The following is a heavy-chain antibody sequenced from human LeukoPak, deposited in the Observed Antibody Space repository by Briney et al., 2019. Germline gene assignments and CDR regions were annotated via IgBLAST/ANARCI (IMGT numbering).Heavy chain of an antibody. V-gene: IGHV4-59*01. CDR3: ARDLGYSLVRGVISGYYYGMDV. Sequence: PSETLSLTCTVSGGSISNYYWSSIRQSPGNGLECVGYISYSGSTNYNPSLKSRVTISVDTSKNQFSLKLSSVTAADTAVYYCARDLGYSLVRGVISGYYYGMDVWGQGTTVTVSS. CDR2: ISYSGST. CDR1: GGSISNYY. J-gene: IGHJ6*02. D-gene: IGHD3-10*01.